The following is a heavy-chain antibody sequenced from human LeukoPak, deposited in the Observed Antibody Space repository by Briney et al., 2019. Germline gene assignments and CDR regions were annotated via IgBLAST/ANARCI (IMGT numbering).Heavy chain of an antibody. J-gene: IGHJ4*02. D-gene: IGHD3-10*01. Sequence: SETLSLTCAVYGGSFSGYYWSWIRKPPGKGLEWIGEINHSGSTTYNPSLKSRVTISVDTSKNQFSLKLSSVTAADTAVYYCATSGSYPSDYWGQGTLVTVSS. CDR3: ATSGSYPSDY. CDR2: INHSGST. CDR1: GGSFSGYY. V-gene: IGHV4-34*01.